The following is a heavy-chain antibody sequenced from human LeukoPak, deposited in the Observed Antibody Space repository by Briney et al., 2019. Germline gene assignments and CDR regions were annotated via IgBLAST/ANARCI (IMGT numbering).Heavy chain of an antibody. Sequence: GGSLTLFCAASGFIFSGYWMHWVCQAPGKGLVWLSRIKNDGSITSYADFVKGRFTISRDNAKNTLYLQMNSLRVEDTAVYYCTKSDWFDPWGEGTLGTVSS. D-gene: IGHD3-3*01. CDR1: GFIFSGYW. CDR2: IKNDGSIT. J-gene: IGHJ5*02. CDR3: TKSDWFDP. V-gene: IGHV3-74*01.